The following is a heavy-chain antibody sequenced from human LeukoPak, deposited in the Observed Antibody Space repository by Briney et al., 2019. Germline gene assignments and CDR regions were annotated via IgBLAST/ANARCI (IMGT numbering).Heavy chain of an antibody. V-gene: IGHV1-69*13. CDR1: GGTLTTYP. CDR3: APQNYGGDSAFFDY. CDR2: IIPMIGKA. Sequence: SVKVSCKASGGTLTTYPISWVRQAPGLGLEWMGGIIPMIGKAHYAQKFQGRVTITADESTNTAFIELSSLTSEDTAVYYCAPQNYGGDSAFFDYWGQGPLVTVSP. D-gene: IGHD4-23*01. J-gene: IGHJ4*02.